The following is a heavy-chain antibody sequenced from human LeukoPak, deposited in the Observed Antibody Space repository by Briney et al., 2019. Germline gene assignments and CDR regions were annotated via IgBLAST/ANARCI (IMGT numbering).Heavy chain of an antibody. CDR3: ARVVRGAVTSNCFDP. D-gene: IGHD4-17*01. J-gene: IGHJ5*02. CDR1: GGSINDYY. CDR2: ISNSGTT. Sequence: PSETLSLTCTVSGGSINDYYWTWIRQAPGKGLEWIGYISNSGTTDYNPSLKSRVTMTVDTSNNEFSLRLTSVTAADTAMYYCARVVRGAVTSNCFDPWGQGTLVTVSS. V-gene: IGHV4-59*01.